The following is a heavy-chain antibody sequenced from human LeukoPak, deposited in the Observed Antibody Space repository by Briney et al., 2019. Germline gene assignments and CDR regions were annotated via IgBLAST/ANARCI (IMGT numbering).Heavy chain of an antibody. J-gene: IGHJ6*03. CDR2: INPNSGDT. D-gene: IGHD2-21*02. V-gene: IGHV1-2*02. CDR3: ARDGVFRFEVGDVYYYYMDV. Sequence: ASVTVSCKASGYIFTGYYIHWVRQAPGQGLEWMGWINPNSGDTKYAQKFQGRVTMTRDTSNNTVYMDLTRLIFDDTAMYYCARDGVFRFEVGDVYYYYMDVWDKGTTVIISS. CDR1: GYIFTGYY.